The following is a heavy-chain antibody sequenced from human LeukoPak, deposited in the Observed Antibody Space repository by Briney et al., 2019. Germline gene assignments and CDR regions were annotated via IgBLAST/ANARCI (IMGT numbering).Heavy chain of an antibody. V-gene: IGHV4-38-2*02. CDR2: IYYSGST. J-gene: IGHJ4*02. CDR1: GYSISSGYY. D-gene: IGHD4-17*01. CDR3: ARDRDSGDDVAFGY. Sequence: SETLSLTCTVSGYSISSGYYWGWIRQPPGKGLEWIGYIYYSGSTNYNPSLKSRVTISADTSKNQFSLKLSSVTAADTAVYYCARDRDSGDDVAFGYWGQGTLVTVSS.